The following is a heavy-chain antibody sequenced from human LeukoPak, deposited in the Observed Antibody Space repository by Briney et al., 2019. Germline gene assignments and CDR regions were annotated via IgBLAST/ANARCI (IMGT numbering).Heavy chain of an antibody. D-gene: IGHD2-15*01. CDR2: IIPIFCTA. CDR1: GGTFSNYA. CDR3: ARTDLSNVAIDY. Sequence: SVTVSCKASGGTFSNYAISWVRQAPGQGLEWMGGIIPIFCTANYEQKFQGRVTITADESTSTGYMELRSLSSEDTAVYYCARTDLSNVAIDYWGQGTLVTVSS. V-gene: IGHV1-69*13. J-gene: IGHJ4*02.